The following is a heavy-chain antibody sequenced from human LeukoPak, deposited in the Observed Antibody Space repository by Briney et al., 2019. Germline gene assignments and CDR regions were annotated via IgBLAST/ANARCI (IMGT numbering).Heavy chain of an antibody. V-gene: IGHV3-7*01. CDR3: AREYYDYVWGSYRYHGMDV. Sequence: GGSLRLSCAASGFTFSSYWMSWVRQAPGKGLEWVANIKQDGSEKYDVDSVKGRFTISRDNAKNSLYLQMNSLRAEDTAVYYCAREYYDYVWGSYRYHGMDVWGQGTTVTVSS. J-gene: IGHJ6*02. CDR2: IKQDGSEK. CDR1: GFTFSSYW. D-gene: IGHD3-16*02.